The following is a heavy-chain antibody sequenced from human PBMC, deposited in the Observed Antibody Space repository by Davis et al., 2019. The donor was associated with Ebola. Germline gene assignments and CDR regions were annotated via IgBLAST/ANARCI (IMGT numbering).Heavy chain of an antibody. V-gene: IGHV3-30*18. D-gene: IGHD3-22*01. Sequence: GGSLRLSCAASGFTFSSYGMHWVRQAPGKGLEWVAVISYDGSNKYYADSVKGRFTISRDNSKNTLYLQMNSLRAEDTAVYYCAKDGYYYDRPFDYWGQGTLVTVSS. CDR3: AKDGYYYDRPFDY. J-gene: IGHJ4*02. CDR1: GFTFSSYG. CDR2: ISYDGSNK.